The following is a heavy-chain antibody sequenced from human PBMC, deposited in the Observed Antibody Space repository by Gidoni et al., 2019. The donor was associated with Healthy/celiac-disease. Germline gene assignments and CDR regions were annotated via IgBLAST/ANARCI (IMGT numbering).Heavy chain of an antibody. V-gene: IGHV3-30-3*01. CDR1: GFTFSSYA. J-gene: IGHJ4*02. CDR2: ISYDGSNK. CDR3: ARGGKTLQADY. D-gene: IGHD1-1*01. Sequence: QVQLVESGGGVVQPGRSLRLSCADSGFTFSSYAMHWVRQAPGKGLEWVAVISYDGSNKYYADSVKGRFTISRDNSKNTLYLQMNSLRAEDTAVYYCARGGKTLQADYWGQGTLVTVSS.